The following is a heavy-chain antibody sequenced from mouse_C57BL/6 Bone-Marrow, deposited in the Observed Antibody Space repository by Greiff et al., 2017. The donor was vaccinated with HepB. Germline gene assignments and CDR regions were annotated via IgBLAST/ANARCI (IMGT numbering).Heavy chain of an antibody. CDR3: ARWDGYYAYYFDY. V-gene: IGHV3-6*01. CDR1: GYSITSGYY. J-gene: IGHJ2*01. Sequence: EVQLQESGPGLVKPSQSLSLTCSVTGYSITSGYYWNWIRQFPGNKLEWMGYISYDGSNNYNPSLKNRISITRDTSKNQFFLKLNSVTTEDTATYYCARWDGYYAYYFDYWGQGTTLTVSS. CDR2: ISYDGSN. D-gene: IGHD2-3*01.